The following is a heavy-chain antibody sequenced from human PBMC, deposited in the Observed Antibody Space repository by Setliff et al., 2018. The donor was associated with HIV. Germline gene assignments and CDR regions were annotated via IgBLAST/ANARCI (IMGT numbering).Heavy chain of an antibody. CDR1: GGSISRNC. Sequence: PSETLSLTCTVSGGSISRNCWSWIRLPPGKGLEWIGNIYYRGSTNYNPSLKSRVAISVDTSKNQFSLQLNSVTAADTAVYYCARRRSGPQGWLLSNWFDAWGQGTLVTAPQ. D-gene: IGHD3-3*01. J-gene: IGHJ5*02. V-gene: IGHV4-59*08. CDR3: ARRRSGPQGWLLSNWFDA. CDR2: IYYRGST.